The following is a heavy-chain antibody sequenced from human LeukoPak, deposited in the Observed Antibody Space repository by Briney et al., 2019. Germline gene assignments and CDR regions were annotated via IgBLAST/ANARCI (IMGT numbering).Heavy chain of an antibody. CDR2: ISGGGGST. CDR3: AKGIELWLTYFDH. Sequence: PGGSLRLSCAASGFTFSSYAMSWVRQAPGKGLEWVSVISGGGGSTYYADSVKGRFTISRDNSKNTLSLQMNSLRAEDTAVYYCAKGIELWLTYFDHWGQGTLVTASS. CDR1: GFTFSSYA. V-gene: IGHV3-23*01. J-gene: IGHJ4*02. D-gene: IGHD5-18*01.